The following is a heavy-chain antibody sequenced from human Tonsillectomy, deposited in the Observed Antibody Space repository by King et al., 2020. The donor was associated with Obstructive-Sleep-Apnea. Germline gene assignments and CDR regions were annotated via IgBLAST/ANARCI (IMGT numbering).Heavy chain of an antibody. CDR1: GFTFRKYA. J-gene: IGHJ2*01. Sequence: VQLVESGGGLVQPGGSLRLSCVASGFTFRKYAMTWVRQSPGKGLEWVSAISGSDGSTYYADSVKGRFTISGDNSKKTLFLQMNSLRAEDTAVYYCAKSFSSGWTSKPDNFALWGRGTLVTV. V-gene: IGHV3-23*04. D-gene: IGHD6-19*01. CDR3: AKSFSSGWTSKPDNFAL. CDR2: ISGSDGST.